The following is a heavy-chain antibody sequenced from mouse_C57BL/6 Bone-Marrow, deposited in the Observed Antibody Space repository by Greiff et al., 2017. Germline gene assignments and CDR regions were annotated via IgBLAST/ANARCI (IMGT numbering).Heavy chain of an antibody. Sequence: VQLQQSGAELVKPGASVKLSCTASGFNIQDYYMHWVKQRTEQGLEWIGRIDPEDGETKYAPQFQGKATITADTSSNTAYLQLSSLTSEDTAVYYCATYYGNYYYAMDYWGQGTSVTVSS. V-gene: IGHV14-2*01. CDR3: ATYYGNYYYAMDY. CDR2: IDPEDGET. J-gene: IGHJ4*01. D-gene: IGHD1-1*01. CDR1: GFNIQDYY.